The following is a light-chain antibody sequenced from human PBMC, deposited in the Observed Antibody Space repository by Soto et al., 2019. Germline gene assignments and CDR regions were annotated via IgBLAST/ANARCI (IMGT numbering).Light chain of an antibody. CDR2: GAS. CDR1: QSVGST. V-gene: IGKV3-15*01. J-gene: IGKJ4*02. Sequence: EIFMTQSPATLSVSPGERVILSCRASQSVGSTLAWYQRKPGQAPRLLIRGASTRATGVPARFSGSGSGTEFTLTRSSLQSEHFAVYYCQQYSTPLTFGGGTTLEIK. CDR3: QQYSTPLT.